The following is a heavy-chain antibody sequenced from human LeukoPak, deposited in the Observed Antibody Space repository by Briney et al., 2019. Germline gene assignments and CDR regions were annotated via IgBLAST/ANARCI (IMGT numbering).Heavy chain of an antibody. V-gene: IGHV3-30*18. Sequence: GGSLRLSCAASGFTFSSYWMNWARQAPGKGLEWVAVISYDGSNKYYADSVKGRFTISRDNSKNTLYLQMNSLRAEDTAVYYCAKGTRLQFIGRFDYWAREPWSPSPQ. CDR3: AKGTRLQFIGRFDY. CDR2: ISYDGSNK. CDR1: GFTFSSYW. D-gene: IGHD5-24*01. J-gene: IGHJ4*02.